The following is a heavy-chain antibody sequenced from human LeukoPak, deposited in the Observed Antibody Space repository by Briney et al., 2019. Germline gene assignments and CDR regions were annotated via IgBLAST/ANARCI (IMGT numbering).Heavy chain of an antibody. CDR2: ISYDGSNK. CDR1: GFAFSNYG. CDR3: AKDQLARERYGGEEPDY. V-gene: IGHV3-30*18. Sequence: GGSLRLSCAASGFAFSNYGMHWVRQAPGKGLEWVAIISYDGSNKNSADSVKGRFTISRDNSENTLFLQMNSLRPEDTAVYYCAKDQLARERYGGEEPDYWGQGTLVTVSS. D-gene: IGHD1-1*01. J-gene: IGHJ4*02.